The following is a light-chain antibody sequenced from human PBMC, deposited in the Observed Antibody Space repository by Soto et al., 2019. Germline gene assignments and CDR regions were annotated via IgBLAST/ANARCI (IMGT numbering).Light chain of an antibody. J-gene: IGKJ5*01. V-gene: IGKV1-17*03. CDR2: DAS. CDR1: QGISNH. Sequence: DIQMTQSPSAMSASVGDRVTITCRASQGISNHLVWFQQRPGKVPKRLIYDASSLQTGVPSRFSGSGSGTDFTLTISSLQPEDFETYYSLHHTNFPLTFGQGTRLEIK. CDR3: LHHTNFPLT.